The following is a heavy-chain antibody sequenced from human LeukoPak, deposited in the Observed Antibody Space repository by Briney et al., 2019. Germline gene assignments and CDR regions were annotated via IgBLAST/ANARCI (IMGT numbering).Heavy chain of an antibody. Sequence: PGGSLRLSCAASGFTFDDYGMSWVRQAPGKGLEWVSGINWNGGSTGYADSVKGRFTISRDNAKNSLYLQMNSLRAEDTAVYYCAKDQVRGYSYGIKDYWGQGTLVTVSS. CDR3: AKDQVRGYSYGIKDY. CDR1: GFTFDDYG. J-gene: IGHJ4*02. CDR2: INWNGGST. V-gene: IGHV3-20*04. D-gene: IGHD5-18*01.